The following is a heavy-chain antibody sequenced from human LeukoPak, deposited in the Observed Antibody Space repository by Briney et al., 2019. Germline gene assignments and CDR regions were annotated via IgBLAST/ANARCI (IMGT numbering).Heavy chain of an antibody. Sequence: PSQTLSLTCTVSGGSISSGGYYWSWIRQHPGKGLEWIGYIYYSGSTYYNPSLKSRVTISVGTSKNQFSLKLSSVTAADTAVYYCARAILTPSGYVWYFDLWGRGTLVTVSS. V-gene: IGHV4-31*03. CDR1: GGSISSGGYY. CDR2: IYYSGST. D-gene: IGHD3-3*01. J-gene: IGHJ2*01. CDR3: ARAILTPSGYVWYFDL.